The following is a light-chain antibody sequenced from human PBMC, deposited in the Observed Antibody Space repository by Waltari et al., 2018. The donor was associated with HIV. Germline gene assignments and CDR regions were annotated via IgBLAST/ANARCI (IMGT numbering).Light chain of an antibody. V-gene: IGLV2-8*01. J-gene: IGLJ3*02. CDR3: SSYAGDYNLV. CDR1: SSVVGGYNY. CDR2: EVI. Sequence: QSALTQPPSAPGSPGPSVTISCSGTSSVVGGYNYVSWYQRHPGKAPKLLIYEVIKRPSGVPDRFFGSKSGNTASLTVSGLQAEDEADYFCSSYAGDYNLVFGGGTKLTVL.